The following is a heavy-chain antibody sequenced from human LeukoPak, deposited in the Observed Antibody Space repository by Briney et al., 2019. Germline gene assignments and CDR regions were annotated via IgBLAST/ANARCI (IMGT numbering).Heavy chain of an antibody. CDR1: GFTFSSYW. V-gene: IGHV3-7*01. J-gene: IGHJ4*02. Sequence: GGSLRLSCAASGFTFSSYWMSWVRQAPGKGLEWVANIKQDGSEKYYVDSVKGRFTISRDNSKNTLYLQMNSLRAEDTAVYYCARSRSHAKRALDYWGQGTLVTVSS. CDR2: IKQDGSEK. CDR3: ARSRSHAKRALDY. D-gene: IGHD2-15*01.